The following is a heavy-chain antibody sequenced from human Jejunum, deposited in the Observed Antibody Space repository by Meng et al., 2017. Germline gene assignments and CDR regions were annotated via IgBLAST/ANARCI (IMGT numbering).Heavy chain of an antibody. Sequence: QVQLQQWGAGLLKPSETLSLISAVYGDPFSGYHRNSIRQPPGKGLEWIGEVWPSGATYYNPSLSSRITISIDTSNNQFSLEVAFLTAADTAVYYCARAIRERYFDSWGQGTLVTVSS. CDR2: VWPSGAT. CDR3: ARAIRERYFDS. V-gene: IGHV4-34*01. D-gene: IGHD1-14*01. CDR1: GDPFSGYH. J-gene: IGHJ4*02.